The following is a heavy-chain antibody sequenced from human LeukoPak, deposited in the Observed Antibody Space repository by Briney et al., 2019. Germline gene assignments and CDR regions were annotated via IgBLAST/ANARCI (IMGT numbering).Heavy chain of an antibody. Sequence: GGSLRLSCAASGFTFSIYEMNWVRQAPGKGLEWVSYISSSGSTIYYADSVKGRFTISRDNAKNSLYLQMNSLRAEDTAVYYCAKGAAGTYRWFDPWGQGTLVTVSS. CDR1: GFTFSIYE. CDR3: AKGAAGTYRWFDP. V-gene: IGHV3-48*03. J-gene: IGHJ5*02. CDR2: ISSSGSTI. D-gene: IGHD6-19*01.